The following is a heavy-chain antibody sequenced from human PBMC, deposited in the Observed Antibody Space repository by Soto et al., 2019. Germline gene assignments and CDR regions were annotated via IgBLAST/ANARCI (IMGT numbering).Heavy chain of an antibody. V-gene: IGHV1-18*01. CDR3: ATMVRGSNIDYYHYMDV. CDR2: ISAYNGDT. Sequence: QVQLVQSGAEVKKPGASVKVSCKASGYTFTSHGISWVRQAPGQGLEWMGWISAYNGDTNYAQKLQGRVTVTTDTSTSTAYMELRSLRSEDTAVYYFATMVRGSNIDYYHYMDVWGKGTTVTVSS. J-gene: IGHJ6*03. CDR1: GYTFTSHG. D-gene: IGHD3-10*01.